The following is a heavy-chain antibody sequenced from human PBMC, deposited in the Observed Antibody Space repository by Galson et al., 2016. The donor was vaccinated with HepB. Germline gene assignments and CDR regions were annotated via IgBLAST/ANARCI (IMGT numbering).Heavy chain of an antibody. V-gene: IGHV4-59*01. CDR3: TRMDPAQISGFDN. CDR2: IYYTGTT. J-gene: IGHJ4*02. Sequence: GDIYYTGTTKYKPSLKSRVTISVDTSKNQLSLRLTSVTAADTAVYYCTRMDPAQISGFDNWGQGTLVSVSS. D-gene: IGHD2-15*01.